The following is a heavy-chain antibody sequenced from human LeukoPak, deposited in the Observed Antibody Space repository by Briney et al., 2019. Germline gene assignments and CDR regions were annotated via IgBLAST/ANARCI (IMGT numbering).Heavy chain of an antibody. J-gene: IGHJ4*02. Sequence: GGPLRLSCAGPGFILGGYGMHGSRQAPAKGLGWVAIIYYDGSDKYYADSVKGRFTISRDNSKNMVYLQMNSLRVEDTAVYFCVRMGGDYGGKVLENWGLGTPVTVSS. D-gene: IGHD4-23*01. CDR1: GFILGGYG. CDR3: VRMGGDYGGKVLEN. CDR2: IYYDGSDK. V-gene: IGHV3-33*01.